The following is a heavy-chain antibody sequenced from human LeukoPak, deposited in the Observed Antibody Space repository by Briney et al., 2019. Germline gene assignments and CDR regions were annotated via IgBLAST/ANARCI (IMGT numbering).Heavy chain of an antibody. J-gene: IGHJ4*02. CDR3: ANSYCGGDCSLGY. CDR1: GFSLSRNG. Sequence: PGGSLRLSCATSGFSLSRNGMHWVRQAPGQGLEWVAFILSDGSYEYYADSVKGRFTISRDTSRNTLFLQMNSLRTEDTAVYYCANSYCGGDCSLGYWGQGTLVTVSS. D-gene: IGHD2-21*01. V-gene: IGHV3-30*02. CDR2: ILSDGSYE.